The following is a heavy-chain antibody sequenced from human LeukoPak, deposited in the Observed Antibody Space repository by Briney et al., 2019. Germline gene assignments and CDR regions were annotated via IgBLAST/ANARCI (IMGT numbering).Heavy chain of an antibody. CDR1: GGSISSLN. Sequence: LSLTCAVSGGSISSLNWWSWVRQAPGKGLEWVAVISHDAGNKYYADSVKGRFTISRDNSQNTVYLQMNSLRADDTAVYYCAKDTHNSGWYAPFDYWGQGSLVTVSS. V-gene: IGHV3-30*18. J-gene: IGHJ4*02. CDR3: AKDTHNSGWYAPFDY. D-gene: IGHD6-19*01. CDR2: ISHDAGNK.